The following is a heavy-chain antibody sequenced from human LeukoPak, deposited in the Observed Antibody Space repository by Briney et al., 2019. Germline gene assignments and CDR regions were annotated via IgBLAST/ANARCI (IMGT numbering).Heavy chain of an antibody. CDR1: GFTFSSYA. CDR3: AGIVVVVAATGGNFDY. Sequence: GRSLRLSCAASGFTFSSYAMHWVRQAPGKGLEWVAVISYDGSNKYYADSVKGRFTISRDNSKNTLYLQMNSLRAEDTAVYYCAGIVVVVAATGGNFDYWGQGTLVTVSS. CDR2: ISYDGSNK. V-gene: IGHV3-30*04. D-gene: IGHD2-15*01. J-gene: IGHJ4*02.